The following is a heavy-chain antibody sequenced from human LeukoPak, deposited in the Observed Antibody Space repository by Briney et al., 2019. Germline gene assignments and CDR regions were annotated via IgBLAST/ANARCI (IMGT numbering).Heavy chain of an antibody. Sequence: PGGSLRLSCAASGFTFSSYWMSWVRQAPGKGLEWVANINQDGSEKYDVDSVKGRFTLSRDNAKNSLYLQMNSLRDEDTAVYYCARVTSGLDYWGQGTLVTVSS. V-gene: IGHV3-7*01. CDR2: INQDGSEK. CDR1: GFTFSSYW. CDR3: ARVTSGLDY. J-gene: IGHJ4*02.